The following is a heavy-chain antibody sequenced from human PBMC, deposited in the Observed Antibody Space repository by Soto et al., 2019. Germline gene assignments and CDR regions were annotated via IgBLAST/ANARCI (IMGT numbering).Heavy chain of an antibody. CDR3: ARDSTQHFVGPYYYYGMDV. D-gene: IGHD6-13*01. V-gene: IGHV1-69*13. J-gene: IGHJ6*02. Sequence: ASVKVSCKAPGGTFSNYAISWVRQAPGQGLEWMGAIVPILYATYYAQKFQDRAALSADESTSTAYMEVSSLSSEDTAVYYCARDSTQHFVGPYYYYGMDVWGQGTTVTVSS. CDR1: GGTFSNYA. CDR2: IVPILYAT.